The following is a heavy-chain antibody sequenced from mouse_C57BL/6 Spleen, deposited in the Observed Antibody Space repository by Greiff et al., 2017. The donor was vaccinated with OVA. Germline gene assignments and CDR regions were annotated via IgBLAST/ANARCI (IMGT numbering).Heavy chain of an antibody. V-gene: IGHV1-55*01. CDR2: IYPGSGST. D-gene: IGHD1-1*01. J-gene: IGHJ2*01. CDR1: GYTFTSYW. Sequence: VQLQQPGAELVKPGASVKMSCKASGYTFTSYWITWVKQRPGQGLEWIGDIYPGSGSTNYNEKFKGKATLTVDTSSSTAYMQLSSLTSEDSAVYYCARDYYYYGSSDRNYWGQGTTLTVSS. CDR3: ARDYYYYGSSDRNY.